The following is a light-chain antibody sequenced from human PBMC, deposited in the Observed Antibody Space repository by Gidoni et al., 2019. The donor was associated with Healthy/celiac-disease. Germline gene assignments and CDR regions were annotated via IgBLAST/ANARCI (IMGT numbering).Light chain of an antibody. Sequence: DIVLTQSPATLSLSPGERATLSCRASPSVSSYLAWYQQKPGQAPRLLIYDASNRATGIPARFSGRGSGKDFTLTISSLEPEDFAVYYCQQRSNWPPLTFGGGTKVEIK. J-gene: IGKJ4*01. V-gene: IGKV3-11*01. CDR3: QQRSNWPPLT. CDR1: PSVSSY. CDR2: DAS.